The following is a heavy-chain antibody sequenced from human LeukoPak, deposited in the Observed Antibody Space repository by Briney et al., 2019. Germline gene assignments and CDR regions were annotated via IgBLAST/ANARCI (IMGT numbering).Heavy chain of an antibody. CDR2: IYYSGST. CDR3: AKYSGYDSWFDP. J-gene: IGHJ5*02. V-gene: IGHV4-59*01. CDR1: GGSINSYY. Sequence: SETLSLTCTVSGGSINSYYWSWIRQPPGKGLEWIGYIYYSGSTNYNPSLKSRVTISVDTSKNQFSLKLSSVTAADTAVYYCAKYSGYDSWFDPWGQGTLVTVSS. D-gene: IGHD5-12*01.